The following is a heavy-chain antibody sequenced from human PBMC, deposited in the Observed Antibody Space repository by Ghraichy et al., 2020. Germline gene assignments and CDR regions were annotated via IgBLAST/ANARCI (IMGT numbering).Heavy chain of an antibody. J-gene: IGHJ4*02. D-gene: IGHD3-3*01. CDR2: IYYSGST. CDR1: GGSISSYY. CDR3: ARHSSSFYYFDY. V-gene: IGHV4-59*08. Sequence: SETLSLTCTVSGGSISSYYWSWIRQPPGKGLEWIGYIYYSGSTNYNPSLKSRVTISVDTSKNQFSLKLSSVTAAEPAVDYCARHSSSFYYFDYWGQGTLVTVSS.